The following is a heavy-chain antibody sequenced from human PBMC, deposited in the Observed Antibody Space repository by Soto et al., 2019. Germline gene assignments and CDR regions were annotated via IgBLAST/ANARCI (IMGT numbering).Heavy chain of an antibody. D-gene: IGHD1-26*01. CDR3: GRGGYRVGALGRTWFDP. J-gene: IGHJ5*02. CDR1: GGSFSGYY. Sequence: QVQLQQWGAGLLKPSETLSLTCAVYGGSFSGYYWSWIRQPPGKGLEWIGEINHSGSTNYNPSLKSRVSISVDTSTNQFSLKLSSVTAADTAVYYCGRGGYRVGALGRTWFDPWGQGALVTVSS. CDR2: INHSGST. V-gene: IGHV4-34*01.